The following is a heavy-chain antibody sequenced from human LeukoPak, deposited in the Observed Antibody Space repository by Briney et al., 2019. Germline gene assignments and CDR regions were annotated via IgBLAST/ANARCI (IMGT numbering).Heavy chain of an antibody. V-gene: IGHV3-30-3*01. CDR3: ARTRSIELRSYFDY. CDR2: ISYDGSNK. Sequence: GGSLRLSCPASGFTFSSYAMHWVRQAPGKGLEWVAVISYDGSNKYYADSVKGRFTISRDNSKNTLYLQMNSLRAEDTAVYYCARTRSIELRSYFDYWGQGTLVTVSS. D-gene: IGHD1-7*01. CDR1: GFTFSSYA. J-gene: IGHJ4*02.